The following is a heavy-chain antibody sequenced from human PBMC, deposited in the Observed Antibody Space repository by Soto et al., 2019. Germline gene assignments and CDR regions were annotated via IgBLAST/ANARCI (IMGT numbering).Heavy chain of an antibody. Sequence: QVQLQQWGAGLLKPSETLSLTCAVYGGSFSGYYWSWIRQPPGKGLEWNGEDNHSGSTNYNPSLKSGDTISVDTSKNQFSLKLSSVTAADTAGYYCVRWGSSRRDGYNPFDYWGQGTLVTVSS. CDR1: GGSFSGYY. J-gene: IGHJ4*02. CDR3: VRWGSSRRDGYNPFDY. V-gene: IGHV4-34*01. CDR2: DNHSGST. D-gene: IGHD3-16*02.